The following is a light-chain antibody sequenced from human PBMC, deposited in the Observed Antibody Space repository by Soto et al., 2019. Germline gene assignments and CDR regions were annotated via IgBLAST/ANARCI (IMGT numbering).Light chain of an antibody. CDR1: ESFARTY. CDR2: GAS. Sequence: EIVLTQSPGTLSLSPGERATLSCRASESFARTYLAWYQQKPGQAPRLLIHGASSRATGIPDRFSGSNSGTDFTLTISRPEPEDSAVYYCQQYGASPLTFGGGTKVQIK. CDR3: QQYGASPLT. V-gene: IGKV3-20*01. J-gene: IGKJ4*01.